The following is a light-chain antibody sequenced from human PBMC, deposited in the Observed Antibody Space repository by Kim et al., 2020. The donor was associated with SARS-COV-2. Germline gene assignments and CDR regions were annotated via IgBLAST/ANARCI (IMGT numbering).Light chain of an antibody. CDR2: DVS. V-gene: IGLV2-14*03. J-gene: IGLJ1*01. CDR3: SSYSSSSTVYV. CDR1: SSDVGGYNY. Sequence: QSITLSCTGTSSDVGGYNYVSWYQQHPGKAPKFIIYDVSNRPSGVSNRFSGSKSGNTASLTISGVQAEDEADYYCSSYSSSSTVYVFGTGTKVTVL.